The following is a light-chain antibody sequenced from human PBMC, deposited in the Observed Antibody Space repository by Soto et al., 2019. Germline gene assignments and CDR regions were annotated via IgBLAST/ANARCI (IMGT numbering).Light chain of an antibody. CDR2: DDR. Sequence: SYELTQPPSVSVAPGQTATITCGGSNIGSKSVHWYQQKPGQAPVLVVYDDRDRPSGIPERCSGSNSGNTATLTISRVEAGDEADYSCQVWDSSSDHLVFGGGTKLTVL. V-gene: IGLV3-21*02. CDR1: NIGSKS. J-gene: IGLJ2*01. CDR3: QVWDSSSDHLV.